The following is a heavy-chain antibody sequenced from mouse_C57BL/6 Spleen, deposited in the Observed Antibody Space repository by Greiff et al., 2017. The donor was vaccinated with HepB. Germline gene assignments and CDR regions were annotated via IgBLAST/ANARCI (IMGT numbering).Heavy chain of an antibody. CDR2: ISSGSSTI. CDR1: GFTFSDYG. J-gene: IGHJ4*01. CDR3: ARGLFSYAMDY. V-gene: IGHV5-17*01. D-gene: IGHD3-1*01. Sequence: DVHLVESGGGLVKPGGSLKLSCAASGFTFSDYGMHWVRQAPEKGLEWVAYISSGSSTIYYADTVKGRFTISRDNAKNTLFLQMTSLRSEDTAMYYCARGLFSYAMDYWGQGTSVTVSS.